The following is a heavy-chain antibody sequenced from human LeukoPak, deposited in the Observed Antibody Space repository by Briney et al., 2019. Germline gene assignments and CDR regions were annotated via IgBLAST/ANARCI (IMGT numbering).Heavy chain of an antibody. CDR1: GFTFSNYN. V-gene: IGHV3-48*01. CDR2: ISSSSSTI. J-gene: IGHJ4*02. Sequence: GGSLRLSCAASGFTFSNYNMNWARQAPGKGLEWLSYISSSSSTIYYADPVKGRFTISRDNAKNSLYLQMNSLRAEDTAVYYCARDFRGLSWYFDYWGQGALVTVSS. CDR3: ARDFRGLSWYFDY. D-gene: IGHD3-10*01.